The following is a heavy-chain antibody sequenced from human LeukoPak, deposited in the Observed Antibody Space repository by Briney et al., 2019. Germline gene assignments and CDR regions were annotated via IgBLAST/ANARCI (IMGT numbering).Heavy chain of an antibody. CDR1: GGTFGSYA. D-gene: IGHD4-17*01. Sequence: ASAKLSYPPPGGTFGSYAISWVRRGTGHGLEWKVKIIPIFGIANYAQKLQGRVTITADKSTSTAYMELSSLRSEDTAVYYCARDAPDYGDYFGLNDYWGQGTLVTVSS. V-gene: IGHV1-69*04. J-gene: IGHJ4*02. CDR3: ARDAPDYGDYFGLNDY. CDR2: IIPIFGIA.